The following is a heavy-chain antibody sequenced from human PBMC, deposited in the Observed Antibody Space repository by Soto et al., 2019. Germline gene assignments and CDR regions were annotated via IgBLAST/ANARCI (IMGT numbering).Heavy chain of an antibody. CDR1: GGSISSYY. J-gene: IGHJ3*02. V-gene: IGHV4-59*01. Sequence: ASETLSLTCTVSGGSISSYYWSWIRQPPGKGLGWIGYIYYSGSTNYNPSLKSRVTISVDTSKNQFSLKLSSVTAADTAVYYCARSSTLLWFGELETNAFDSRGQRTMVTVSS. D-gene: IGHD3-10*01. CDR2: IYYSGST. CDR3: ARSSTLLWFGELETNAFDS.